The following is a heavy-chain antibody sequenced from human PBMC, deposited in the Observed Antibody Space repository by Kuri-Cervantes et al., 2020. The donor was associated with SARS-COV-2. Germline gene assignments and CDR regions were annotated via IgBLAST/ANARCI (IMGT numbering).Heavy chain of an antibody. D-gene: IGHD6-6*01. Sequence: SVKVSCKASGGTFSSYAISWVRQAPGQGLEWMGGIIPIFGTANYAQKFQGRVTVTADESTSTAYMELSSLRSEDTAVYYCARDAGDSIGNSSSGYWGQGTLVTVSS. J-gene: IGHJ4*02. CDR3: ARDAGDSIGNSSSGY. V-gene: IGHV1-69*13. CDR2: IIPIFGTA. CDR1: GGTFSSYA.